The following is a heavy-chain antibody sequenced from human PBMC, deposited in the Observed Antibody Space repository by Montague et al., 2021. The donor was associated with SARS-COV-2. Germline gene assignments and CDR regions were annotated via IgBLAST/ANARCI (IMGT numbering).Heavy chain of an antibody. J-gene: IGHJ6*02. CDR1: GDAISDDY. Sequence: SETLSLTCTCSGDAISDDYWSWIRQPPGMGLEWIGYIFRSGATNYNPPLKSRVIISLDTSKSQFSLRLSSVTAADTAIYYCARTSRGSRYFYGVDVWDQGTTVTVSS. V-gene: IGHV4-59*01. CDR2: IFRSGAT. D-gene: IGHD5-12*01. CDR3: ARTSRGSRYFYGVDV.